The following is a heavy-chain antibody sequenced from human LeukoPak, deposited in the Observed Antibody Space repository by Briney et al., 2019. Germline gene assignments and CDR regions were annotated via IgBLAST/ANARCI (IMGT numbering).Heavy chain of an antibody. CDR2: IYPDDSDT. CDR3: ARRSKMIPRHFDY. Sequence: GESLKISCNGSEYSFSTYWIGWVRQMPGKGLEWMGFIYPDDSDTRYSPSFQAHVTISADKSISTAYLQWKSLKASDTAMYYCARRSKMIPRHFDYWGQGTLVTVSS. J-gene: IGHJ4*02. D-gene: IGHD3-16*01. V-gene: IGHV5-51*01. CDR1: EYSFSTYW.